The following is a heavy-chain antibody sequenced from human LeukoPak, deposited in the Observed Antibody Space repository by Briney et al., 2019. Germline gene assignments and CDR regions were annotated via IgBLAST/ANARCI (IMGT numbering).Heavy chain of an antibody. Sequence: SQTLSLTCTVSGGSISSGSYFWSWVRQPAGKGLEWIGRIYTSGSTNYNPSLKSRVTISPDTSKNQFSLKLSSVTAADTAVYYCARELAGYGKLDYWGQGILVTVSS. J-gene: IGHJ4*01. V-gene: IGHV4-61*02. CDR3: ARELAGYGKLDY. CDR2: IYTSGST. CDR1: GGSISSGSYF. D-gene: IGHD5-12*01.